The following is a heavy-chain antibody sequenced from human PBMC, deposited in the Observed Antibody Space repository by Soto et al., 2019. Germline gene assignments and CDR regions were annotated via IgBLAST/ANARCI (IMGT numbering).Heavy chain of an antibody. Sequence: GGSLRLSCAASGFTFSSYAMSWVRQAPGKGLEWVSAISGSGGSTYYADSVKGRFTISRDNSKNTLYLQMNSLRAEDTAVYYCAKGPLRQYCSSTSCYTQDGRIYWGQGTLVTVSS. J-gene: IGHJ4*02. V-gene: IGHV3-23*01. CDR2: ISGSGGST. CDR1: GFTFSSYA. CDR3: AKGPLRQYCSSTSCYTQDGRIY. D-gene: IGHD2-2*02.